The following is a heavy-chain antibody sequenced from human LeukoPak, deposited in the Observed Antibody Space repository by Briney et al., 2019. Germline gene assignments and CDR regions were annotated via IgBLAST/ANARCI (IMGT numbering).Heavy chain of an antibody. V-gene: IGHV1-2*02. CDR2: INPNSGGT. CDR1: RYTFTPYY. CDR3: ARDGDYVWGSYRRKGGFDY. Sequence: ASVKVSCTPSRYTFTPYYMHSVRQAPGQGLEWMGWINPNSGGTKYEQKYQRRVTMTRDTSISTAYMELSRLRSDDTAVYYCARDGDYVWGSYRRKGGFDYWGQGTLVTVSS. D-gene: IGHD3-16*02. J-gene: IGHJ4*02.